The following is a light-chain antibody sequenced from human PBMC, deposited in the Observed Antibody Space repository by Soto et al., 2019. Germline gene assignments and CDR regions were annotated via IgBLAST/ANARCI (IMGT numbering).Light chain of an antibody. CDR2: AAS. Sequence: IVVTQSPATLSVSPGESATLSCRASQSLXIQLAWYQQKPGQAPRLLXDAASTMATGSPDRLSGSGSATDFTLTISRLEPEDFAVYYFQQYASAPRTFGQGTKVDIK. J-gene: IGKJ1*01. CDR1: QSLXIQ. V-gene: IGKV3-20*01. CDR3: QQYASAPRT.